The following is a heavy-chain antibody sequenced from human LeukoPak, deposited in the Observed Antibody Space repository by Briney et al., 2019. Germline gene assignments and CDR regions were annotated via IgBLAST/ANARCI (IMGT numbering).Heavy chain of an antibody. V-gene: IGHV4-38-2*01. CDR3: AGWFGELLSLFTY. J-gene: IGHJ4*02. Sequence: SETLSLTCAVSGYSISSGYYWGWIRQPPGKGLEWIGSIYHRGSTYYNPSLKSRVTISVDTSKNQFSLKLSSVTAVDTAVYYCAGWFGELLSLFTYWGQGTLVTVSS. D-gene: IGHD3-10*01. CDR2: IYHRGST. CDR1: GYSISSGYY.